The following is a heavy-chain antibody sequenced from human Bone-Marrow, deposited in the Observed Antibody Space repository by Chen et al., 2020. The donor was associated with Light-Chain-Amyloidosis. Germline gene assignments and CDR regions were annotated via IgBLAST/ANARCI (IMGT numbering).Heavy chain of an antibody. CDR2: IYPDDSDA. CDR3: ARRRDGYNFDY. D-gene: IGHD5-12*01. J-gene: IGHJ4*02. Sequence: EVQLEQSGPEVKKPGESLTISCKGPGYTFPNYWIGWVRQMPGKGLEWMGVIYPDDSDARYSPSFEGQVTISADKSITTAYLQWRSLKASDTAVYYCARRRDGYNFDYWGQGTLVTVSS. V-gene: IGHV5-51*01. CDR1: GYTFPNYW.